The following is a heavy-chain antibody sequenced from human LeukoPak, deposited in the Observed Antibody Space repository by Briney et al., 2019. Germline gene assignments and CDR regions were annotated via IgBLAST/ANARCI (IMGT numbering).Heavy chain of an antibody. CDR1: GGSISSYY. V-gene: IGHV4-4*07. J-gene: IGHJ3*02. CDR2: IYTSGST. CDR3: ARVSQTYYYDSSGYNAFDI. Sequence: PSETLSLTCTVSGGSISSYYWSWIRQPAGKGLEWIGRIYTSGSTNYNPSLKSRVTMSVDTSKNQFSLKLSSVTAADTAVYYCARVSQTYYYDSSGYNAFDIWGQGTMVTVSS. D-gene: IGHD3-22*01.